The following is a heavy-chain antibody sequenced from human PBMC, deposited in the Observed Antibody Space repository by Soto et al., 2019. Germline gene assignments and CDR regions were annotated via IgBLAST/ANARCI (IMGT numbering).Heavy chain of an antibody. Sequence: GVSLRLSCAASGFTFSSYWMSWVRQAPGKGLEWVANIKQVGSEKYYVDSVKGRFTISRDNAKNSLYLQMNSLRAEDTAVYYCARDGGSYYAFDIWGQGTMVTVSS. CDR2: IKQVGSEK. V-gene: IGHV3-7*01. D-gene: IGHD1-26*01. CDR1: GFTFSSYW. CDR3: ARDGGSYYAFDI. J-gene: IGHJ3*02.